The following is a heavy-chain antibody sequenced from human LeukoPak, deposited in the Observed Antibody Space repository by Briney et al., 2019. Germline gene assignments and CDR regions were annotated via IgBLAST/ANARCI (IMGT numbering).Heavy chain of an antibody. CDR1: GYTFTIYA. V-gene: IGHV1-3*01. J-gene: IGHJ3*02. CDR3: ARDRWYSSSWLI. D-gene: IGHD6-13*01. Sequence: ASVKVSFKASGYTFTIYAMHWVRQAPGQRLEWMGWINAGNGNTKYSQKFQGRVTITRDTSASTAYMELSSLRSEDTAVYYCARDRWYSSSWLIWGQRTMVTVSS. CDR2: INAGNGNT.